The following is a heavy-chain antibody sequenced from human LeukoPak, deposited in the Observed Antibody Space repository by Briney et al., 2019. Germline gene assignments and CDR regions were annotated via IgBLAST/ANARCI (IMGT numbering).Heavy chain of an antibody. D-gene: IGHD3-9*01. Sequence: GGSLRLSCAASGFIFSNYWMTWVRQAPGKGREWGANIKEDGNEKYYVDSVKGRFTISRDNARNLFYLQMNSLRAEDTAVYYCARDREYYDILTGYYNLIDYWGQGTLVTVSS. CDR2: IKEDGNEK. J-gene: IGHJ4*02. V-gene: IGHV3-7*01. CDR3: ARDREYYDILTGYYNLIDY. CDR1: GFIFSNYW.